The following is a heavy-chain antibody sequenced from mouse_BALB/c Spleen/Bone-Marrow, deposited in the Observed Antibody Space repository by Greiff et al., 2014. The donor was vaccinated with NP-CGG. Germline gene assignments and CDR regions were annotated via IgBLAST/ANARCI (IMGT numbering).Heavy chain of an antibody. J-gene: IGHJ2*01. CDR1: GYTFTSYW. CDR3: EREKDWGFDY. CDR2: IYPGSDST. D-gene: IGHD4-1*01. V-gene: IGHV1-55*01. Sequence: VQLQESGAELVKPGTSVKMSCKASGYTFTSYWMHWVKQRPGQGLEWIGDIYPGSDSTNYNEKFKSKATLTVDTSSSTAYMQRSNLTAEDSAVYYCEREKDWGFDYWGQGTPLTVPS.